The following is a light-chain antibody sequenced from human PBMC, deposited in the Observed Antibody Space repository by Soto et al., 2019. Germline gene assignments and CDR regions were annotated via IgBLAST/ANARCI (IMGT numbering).Light chain of an antibody. CDR2: GAS. V-gene: IGKV3-15*01. CDR1: QSVSSSY. CDR3: QQYNNWPRT. Sequence: EIVFTQSAGTLSLSPGERATLSYRASQSVSSSYLAWYQQKPGQAPRLLIYGASTRVTGIPARFSGSGSGTEFTLTISSLQSEDFAVYYCQQYNNWPRTFGQGTKVDIK. J-gene: IGKJ1*01.